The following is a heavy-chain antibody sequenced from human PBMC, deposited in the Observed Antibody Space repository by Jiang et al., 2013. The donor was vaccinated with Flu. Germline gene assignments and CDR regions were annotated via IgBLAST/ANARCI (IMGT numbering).Heavy chain of an antibody. D-gene: IGHD2-8*01. CDR1: GFSFGDYA. CDR2: IRNKLYRGTT. J-gene: IGHJ4*03. V-gene: IGHV3-49*03. CDR3: TRDLVRDIILIPTTYFDY. Sequence: VQLLESGGGLVQPGRSLRLSCTASGFSFGDYAVSWLRQAPGKGLEWVGFIRNKLYRGTTDYAASVKGRFTISRDDSKSIAYLQMSSLKTEDTAVYYCTRDLVRDIILIPTTYFDYWGREPGHRLL.